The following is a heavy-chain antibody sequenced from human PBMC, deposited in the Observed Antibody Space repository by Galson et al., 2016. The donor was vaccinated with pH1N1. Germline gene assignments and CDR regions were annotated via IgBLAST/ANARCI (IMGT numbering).Heavy chain of an antibody. J-gene: IGHJ4*02. D-gene: IGHD2-15*01. V-gene: IGHV3-15*01. CDR1: GFTFSNAW. CDR3: TTDPDIVVVVVATPSL. CDR2: IKSKTDGGTT. Sequence: SLRLSCAASGFTFSNAWMSWVRQAPGKGLEWVGRIKSKTDGGTTDYAAPVKGRFTISRDDPKNTLYLQMNSLKTEDTAVYYCTTDPDIVVVVVATPSLWGQGTLATVSS.